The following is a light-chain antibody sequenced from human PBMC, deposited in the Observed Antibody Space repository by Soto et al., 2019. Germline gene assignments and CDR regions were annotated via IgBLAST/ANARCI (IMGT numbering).Light chain of an antibody. CDR1: SSDVGTYNL. J-gene: IGLJ2*01. Sequence: QSALTQPASVSGSPGQSITISCTGASSDVGTYNLVSWYQQHPGKAPKLMIYEGSKRPSGVSNRFSGSKSGNTAPLTISGLQAEDEAEYYCCSYAGSGVVFGGGTKVTVL. CDR2: EGS. CDR3: CSYAGSGVV. V-gene: IGLV2-23*01.